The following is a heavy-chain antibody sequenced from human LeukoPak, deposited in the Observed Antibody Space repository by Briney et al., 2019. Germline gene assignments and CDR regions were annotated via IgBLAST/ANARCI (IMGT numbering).Heavy chain of an antibody. Sequence: ASVKVSCKASGYTFTSYDINWVRQATGQGLEWMGWMNPNSGNTGYAQKFQGRVTITRNTSISTAYMELSSLRSEDTAVYYCATDYDFWGGRDYWGQGTLVTVSS. CDR1: GYTFTSYD. V-gene: IGHV1-8*03. CDR2: MNPNSGNT. CDR3: ATDYDFWGGRDY. J-gene: IGHJ4*02. D-gene: IGHD3-3*01.